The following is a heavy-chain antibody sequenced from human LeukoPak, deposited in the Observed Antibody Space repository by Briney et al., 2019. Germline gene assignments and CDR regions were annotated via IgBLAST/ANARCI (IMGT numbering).Heavy chain of an antibody. CDR1: GGTFSSYT. V-gene: IGHV1-69*04. CDR3: ARDYVEPAMVIYFDY. D-gene: IGHD5-18*01. J-gene: IGHJ4*02. CDR2: IVPILGIA. Sequence: SVKVSCKASGGTFSSYTISWVRQAPGQGLEWMGRIVPILGIANYAQKFQGRVTITADKSTSIAYMELSSLRSEDTAVYYCARDYVEPAMVIYFDYWGQGTPVTVSS.